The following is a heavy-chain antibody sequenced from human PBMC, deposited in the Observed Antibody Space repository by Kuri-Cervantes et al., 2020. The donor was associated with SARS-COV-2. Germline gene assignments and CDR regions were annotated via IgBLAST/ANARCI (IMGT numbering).Heavy chain of an antibody. V-gene: IGHV4-61*09. J-gene: IGHJ4*02. Sequence: SETLSLTCTVSGGSISSGSYYWSWIRQPAGKGLEWIGYIYTSGTTNYNPSLKSRVTISRDTSKNQFSLKLSSVTAADTAVYYCARGPSGSYYLWWGQGNLVTVSS. D-gene: IGHD1-26*01. CDR3: ARGPSGSYYLW. CDR2: IYTSGTT. CDR1: GGSISSGSYY.